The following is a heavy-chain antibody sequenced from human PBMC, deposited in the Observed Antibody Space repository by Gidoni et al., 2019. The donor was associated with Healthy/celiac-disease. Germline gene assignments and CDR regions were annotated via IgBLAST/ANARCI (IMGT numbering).Heavy chain of an antibody. CDR3: ARDSNDYVWGSYRYAFDI. V-gene: IGHV3-30-3*01. CDR1: GFTFSSYA. D-gene: IGHD3-16*02. Sequence: QVQLVESGGGVVQPGRSLRLSCAASGFTFSSYALHWVRQAPGKGLEWLAVISYDGSNKYYADSVKGRFTISRDNSKNTLYLQMNSLRAEDTAVYYCARDSNDYVWGSYRYAFDIWGQGTMVTVSS. J-gene: IGHJ3*02. CDR2: ISYDGSNK.